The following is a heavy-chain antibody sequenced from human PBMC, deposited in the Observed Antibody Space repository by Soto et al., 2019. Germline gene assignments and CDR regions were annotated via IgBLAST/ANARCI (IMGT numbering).Heavy chain of an antibody. CDR2: ISYSGST. Sequence: PSETLSLTCTVSGGSISSGGYYWSWIRQYPGKGLEWIGYISYSGSTYYNPSLKSRITISVDTSKNQFFLKLRSVTAADTAVYYCARDNYYTASGYHPSSAEYFQHWGQGTLVTVSS. CDR1: GGSISSGGYY. V-gene: IGHV4-31*03. CDR3: ARDNYYTASGYHPSSAEYFQH. J-gene: IGHJ1*01. D-gene: IGHD3-22*01.